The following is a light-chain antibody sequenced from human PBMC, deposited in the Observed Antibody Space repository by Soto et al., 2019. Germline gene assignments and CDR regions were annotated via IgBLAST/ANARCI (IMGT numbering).Light chain of an antibody. CDR3: QQYGFSPIS. CDR2: DAS. Sequence: EVVLPHSPGTLSLSPPERVNLSCSASHTVTNDYLAWYQQKDGQAPRRLIYDASTRATGVPDRFSGSGSGPEYTLTITRLEPEDFAVYSCQQYGFSPISCGQGTRREI. J-gene: IGKJ5*01. CDR1: HTVTNDY. V-gene: IGKV3-20*01.